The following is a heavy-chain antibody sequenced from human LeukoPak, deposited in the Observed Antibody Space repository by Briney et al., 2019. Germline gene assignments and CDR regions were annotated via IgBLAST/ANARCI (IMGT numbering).Heavy chain of an antibody. D-gene: IGHD3-3*01. CDR2: ISYDGSNK. Sequence: GRSLGLSCAASGFTFSSYAMHWVRQAPGKGLEWVAVISYDGSNKYYADSVKGRFTISRDNSKNTLYLQMNSLRAEDTAVYYCAGDGFWSGYYNFDYWGQGTLVTVSS. CDR1: GFTFSSYA. V-gene: IGHV3-30*01. CDR3: AGDGFWSGYYNFDY. J-gene: IGHJ4*02.